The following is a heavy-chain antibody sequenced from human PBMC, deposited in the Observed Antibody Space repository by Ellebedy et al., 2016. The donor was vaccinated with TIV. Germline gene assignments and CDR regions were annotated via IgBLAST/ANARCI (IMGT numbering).Heavy chain of an antibody. D-gene: IGHD2-21*01. CDR1: GFSLSTSTMC. CDR2: IDWDDDK. CDR3: ARTIATYYYYGMDV. Sequence: SGPTLVKPTQTLTLTCTFSGFSLSTSTMCVSWIRQSPGKALEWLARIDWDDDKYYSTSLRTRLTISKDTSKNQVVLTMTNLDPVDTATYYCARTIATYYYYGMDVWGQGTTVTVSS. V-gene: IGHV2-70*11. J-gene: IGHJ6*02.